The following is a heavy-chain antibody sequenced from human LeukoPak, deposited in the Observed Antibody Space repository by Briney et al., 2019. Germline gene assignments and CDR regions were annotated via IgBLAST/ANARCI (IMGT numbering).Heavy chain of an antibody. J-gene: IGHJ4*02. D-gene: IGHD2-2*01. CDR1: GYTFTDHY. Sequence: ASVKVSCKASGYTFTDHYLHWVRQAPGQGLEWMGWIKPDNGGTTYAQKFQGRVTMTRDTSINTAYLELSSLRSDDAAIYYCAAVVAGITCDHWGQGTLVTVSS. CDR3: AAVVAGITCDH. CDR2: IKPDNGGT. V-gene: IGHV1-2*02.